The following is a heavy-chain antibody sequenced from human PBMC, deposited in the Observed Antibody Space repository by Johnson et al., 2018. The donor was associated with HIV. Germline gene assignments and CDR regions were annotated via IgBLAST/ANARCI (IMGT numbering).Heavy chain of an antibody. CDR3: TTDLAAVGSGAFDI. Sequence: VQLVESGGGLVKPGGSLRLSCTASGFTFSNVWMSWVRQAPGKGLEWVGRIKRKTDGGTTDYAAPVKGRFTISRDDSKNTLYLQMKSLKTEDTAVYYCTTDLAAVGSGAFDIWGQGTMVTVSS. CDR2: IKRKTDGGTT. D-gene: IGHD6-13*01. J-gene: IGHJ3*02. CDR1: GFTFSNVW. V-gene: IGHV3-15*01.